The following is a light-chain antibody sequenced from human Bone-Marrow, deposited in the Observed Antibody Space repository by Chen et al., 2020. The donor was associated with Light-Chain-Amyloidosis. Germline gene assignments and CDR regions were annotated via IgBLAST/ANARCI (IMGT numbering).Light chain of an antibody. CDR2: YKSDSDK. CDR1: SGINVGTYT. Sequence: QAVLTQPSSLSASPGTSASLTCTLRSGINVGTYTIYWYQQKPGSPPQSLLRYKSDSDKQQGSGVPSRFSGCKDASANAGILLISGLQSEDEADYYCMIWHNSAVVFGGGTKLTVL. V-gene: IGLV5-45*03. J-gene: IGLJ3*02. CDR3: MIWHNSAVV.